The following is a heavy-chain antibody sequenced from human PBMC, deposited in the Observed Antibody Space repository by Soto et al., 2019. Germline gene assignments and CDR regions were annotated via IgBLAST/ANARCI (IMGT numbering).Heavy chain of an antibody. V-gene: IGHV3-33*01. J-gene: IGHJ6*03. Sequence: QVQLVESGGGVVQPGRSLRLSCAASGFTFSSYGMHWVRQAPGKGLEWVAVIWYDGSNEYYADSVKGRFTISRDNSKNTQYQQMNSLRAEDTAVYYCARDAVGIVATGYYYCYYMDVWGKGTTVTVSS. CDR2: IWYDGSNE. D-gene: IGHD5-12*01. CDR1: GFTFSSYG. CDR3: ARDAVGIVATGYYYCYYMDV.